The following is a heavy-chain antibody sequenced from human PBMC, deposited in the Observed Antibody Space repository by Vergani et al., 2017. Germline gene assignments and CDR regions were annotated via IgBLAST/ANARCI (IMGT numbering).Heavy chain of an antibody. Sequence: LEESGGGSVKPGGSLRLSCAASGFKFSDHYMSWIRQAPGKGLEWVSHISPGASTASYTDSVTGRFTVSKDNDNNSLTLDMTTLRVENTAVYYCAKNPGISTTRHYYAMDVWCQGTTVTVSS. CDR1: GFKFSDHY. D-gene: IGHD1-1*01. V-gene: IGHV3-11*04. CDR2: ISPGASTA. J-gene: IGHJ6*02. CDR3: AKNPGISTTRHYYAMDV.